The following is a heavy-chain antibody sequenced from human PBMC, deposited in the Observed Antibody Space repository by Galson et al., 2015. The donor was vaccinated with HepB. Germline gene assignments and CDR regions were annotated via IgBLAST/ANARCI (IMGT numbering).Heavy chain of an antibody. D-gene: IGHD1-26*01. CDR2: IYHSGST. Sequence: SETLSLTCAVSGGSISSSNWWSWVRQPPGKGLEWIGEIYHSGSTNYNPSLKSRVTISVDTSKNQFSLKLSSVTAADTAVYYCASRSGSYSADAFDIWGQGTMVTVSS. J-gene: IGHJ3*02. CDR1: GGSISSSNW. V-gene: IGHV4-4*02. CDR3: ASRSGSYSADAFDI.